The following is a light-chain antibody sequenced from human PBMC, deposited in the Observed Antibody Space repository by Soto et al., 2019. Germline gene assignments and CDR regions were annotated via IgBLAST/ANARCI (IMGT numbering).Light chain of an antibody. V-gene: IGLV2-14*01. CDR2: DVS. J-gene: IGLJ1*01. Sequence: QSALTQPASVSGSPGQSITISCTGTSSDVGGYNYVSWYQQHPGKAPKLMIYDVSNRPSGVSNRFSGSKSGNTASLTISGLQAEDEADYYCSSYTSSSPLFNGFGTGTKVTVL. CDR3: SSYTSSSPLFNG. CDR1: SSDVGGYNY.